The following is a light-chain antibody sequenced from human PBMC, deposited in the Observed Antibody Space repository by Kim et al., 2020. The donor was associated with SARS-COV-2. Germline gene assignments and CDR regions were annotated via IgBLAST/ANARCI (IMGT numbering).Light chain of an antibody. CDR2: HAS. V-gene: IGKV3-11*01. Sequence: EIVLTQSPATLSLSLGQRATLSCRASDSIDTNLAWHQLKPGQPPRLLIYHASDRASGVPVRFSGTGSATEFSLTISHLEPEDVAVYYCQYAKIFGAGTKV. CDR1: DSIDTN. J-gene: IGKJ4*01. CDR3: QYAKI.